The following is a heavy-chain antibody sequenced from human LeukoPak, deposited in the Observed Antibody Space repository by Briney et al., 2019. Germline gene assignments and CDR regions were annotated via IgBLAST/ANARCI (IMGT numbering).Heavy chain of an antibody. CDR1: GGSISSYY. J-gene: IGHJ4*02. D-gene: IGHD6-13*01. CDR2: IFHTGMY. CDR3: VRQVRYSSSLYYFDF. V-gene: IGHV4-59*04. Sequence: SETLSLTCTVSGGSISSYYWSWIRQPPGKGLEWIGSIFHTGMYYCPPSLKSRVAVSVDVSKSQFSLKLTSVTAADTAVYFCVRQVRYSSSLYYFDFWGQGTLVSVSS.